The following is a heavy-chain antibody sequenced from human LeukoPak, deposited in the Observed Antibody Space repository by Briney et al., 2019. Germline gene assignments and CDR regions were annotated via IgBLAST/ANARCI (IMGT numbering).Heavy chain of an antibody. D-gene: IGHD1-26*01. V-gene: IGHV5-51*01. J-gene: IGHJ4*02. CDR2: IYLGDSDI. Sequence: GESLKISCKGSGYSFTNYWIGWVRQMPGKGLEWMGIIYLGDSDIRYSPYFQGQVTISADKSISTAYLQWSSLKASGTAMYYCARSGSYYYFDYWGQGTLVTVSS. CDR1: GYSFTNYW. CDR3: ARSGSYYYFDY.